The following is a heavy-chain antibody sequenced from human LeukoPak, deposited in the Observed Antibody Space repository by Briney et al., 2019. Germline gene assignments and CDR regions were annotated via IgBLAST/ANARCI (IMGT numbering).Heavy chain of an antibody. CDR2: IYPDGRA. V-gene: IGHV3-53*01. D-gene: IGHD2-21*02. Sequence: PGGSLRLSCVASGFIVSDNYMSWIRQAPGKEPQWVSIIYPDGRAFYAESVKGRFTISRDNSRNTLYIEMNILRADDTALYYCARGRLPNGADNWGQRTLVTVSS. J-gene: IGHJ4*02. CDR3: ARGRLPNGADN. CDR1: GFIVSDNY.